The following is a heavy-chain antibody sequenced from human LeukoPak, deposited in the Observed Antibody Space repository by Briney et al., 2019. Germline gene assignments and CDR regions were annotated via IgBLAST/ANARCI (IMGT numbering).Heavy chain of an antibody. J-gene: IGHJ4*02. D-gene: IGHD5-24*01. V-gene: IGHV3-21*01. Sequence: PGGSLRLSCAASGFTFSSYNMNWVRQAPGKGLEWVSSISSSSSYISYADSMKGRFTISRDNAKNSLYLQMNSLRAEDTAVYYCARRGRDGYNFGKQGGQGTLVTVSS. CDR3: ARRGRDGYNFGKQ. CDR1: GFTFSSYN. CDR2: ISSSSSYI.